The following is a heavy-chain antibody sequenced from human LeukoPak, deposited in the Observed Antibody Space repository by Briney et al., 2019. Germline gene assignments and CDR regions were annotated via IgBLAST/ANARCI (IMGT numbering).Heavy chain of an antibody. V-gene: IGHV3-21*01. J-gene: IGHJ4*02. CDR2: ISSSSSYI. Sequence: GGSLKLSCAASGFTFSSYSMNWVRQAPGKGLEWVSSISSSSSYIYYADSVKGRFTISRDNAKNSLYLQMNSLRAEDTAVYYCARVVDSSGYYAEIDYWGQGTLVTVSS. CDR1: GFTFSSYS. CDR3: ARVVDSSGYYAEIDY. D-gene: IGHD3-22*01.